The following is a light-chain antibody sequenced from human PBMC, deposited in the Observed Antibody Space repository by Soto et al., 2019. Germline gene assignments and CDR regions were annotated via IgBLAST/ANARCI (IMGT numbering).Light chain of an antibody. J-gene: IGKJ5*01. CDR3: HQRSNWPT. Sequence: EIVLTQSPATLSLSPGERATLSCRASQSVSSYLAWYQQKPGQAPRLLIYDASNRATGIPARFSGSGSGTDFTLTISSLEPEDFAVYYCHQRSNWPTFCQGTRLEIK. CDR2: DAS. CDR1: QSVSSY. V-gene: IGKV3-11*01.